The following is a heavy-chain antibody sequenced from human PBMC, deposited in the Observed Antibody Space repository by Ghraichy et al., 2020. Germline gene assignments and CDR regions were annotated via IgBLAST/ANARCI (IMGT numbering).Heavy chain of an antibody. CDR3: AKDWYSYGPRPYYFDY. D-gene: IGHD5-18*01. CDR2: ISGSGDNT. V-gene: IGHV3-23*01. CDR1: GFTFSNYA. Sequence: GESLNISCAASGFTFSNYAMSWVRQAPGKGLEWVSAISGSGDNTYYADSVKGRITISRDNSKNTLFLQMNSLRAEDTAIYSCAKDWYSYGPRPYYFDYWGRGTLVTVSS. J-gene: IGHJ4*02.